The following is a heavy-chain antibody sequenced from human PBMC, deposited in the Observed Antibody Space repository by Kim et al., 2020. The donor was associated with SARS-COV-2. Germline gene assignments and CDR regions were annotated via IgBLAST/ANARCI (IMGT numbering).Heavy chain of an antibody. CDR3: ARDKGQWLVPSFDY. Sequence: GGSLRLSCAASGFTFSSYGMHWVRQAPGKGLEWVAVIWYDGSNKYYEDSVKGRFTISRDNSKNTLYLQMNSLRAEDTAVYYCARDKGQWLVPSFDYWGQGTLVTVSS. V-gene: IGHV3-33*01. CDR1: GFTFSSYG. CDR2: IWYDGSNK. D-gene: IGHD6-19*01. J-gene: IGHJ4*02.